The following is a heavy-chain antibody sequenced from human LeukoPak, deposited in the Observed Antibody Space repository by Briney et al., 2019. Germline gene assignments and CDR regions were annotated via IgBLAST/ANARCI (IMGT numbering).Heavy chain of an antibody. CDR2: ISYDGSNK. Sequence: PGRSLSLSCAPSGFTFSSYCMHWVRQAPGKGLEWVAVISYDGSNKYYADSVKGRFTIYRDNSKNTLYLQMNSLRAEDTAVYYCAKAAPLAYYDILAGRGPDYWGQGTLVTVSS. J-gene: IGHJ4*02. CDR3: AKAAPLAYYDILAGRGPDY. CDR1: GFTFSSYC. V-gene: IGHV3-30*18. D-gene: IGHD3-9*01.